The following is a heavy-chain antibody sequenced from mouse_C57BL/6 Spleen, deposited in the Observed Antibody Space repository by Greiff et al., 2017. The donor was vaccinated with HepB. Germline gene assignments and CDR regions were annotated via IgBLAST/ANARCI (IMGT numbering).Heavy chain of an antibody. CDR2: INYDGSST. D-gene: IGHD4-1*01. V-gene: IGHV5-16*01. J-gene: IGHJ4*01. CDR3: ARDLGGAMDY. CDR1: GFTFSDYY. Sequence: EVQRVESEGGLVQPGSSMKLSCTASGFTFSDYYMAWVRQVPEKGLEWVANINYDGSSTYYLDSLKSRFIISRDNAKNILYLQMSSLKSEDTATYYCARDLGGAMDYWGQGTSVTVSS.